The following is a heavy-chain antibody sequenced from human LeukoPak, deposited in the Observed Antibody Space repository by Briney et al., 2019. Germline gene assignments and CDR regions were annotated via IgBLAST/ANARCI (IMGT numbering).Heavy chain of an antibody. CDR1: GYSFTSYW. J-gene: IGHJ6*03. D-gene: IGHD4-17*01. CDR3: ARHPSTVTQSNYYYYMDV. Sequence: PGESLKISCKGSGYSFTSYWIGWVRQMPGKGLEWMGIIYPGDSDTRYSPSFQGQVTISADKSISTAYLRWSSLKASDTAMYYCARHPSTVTQSNYYYYMDVWGKGTTVTVSS. CDR2: IYPGDSDT. V-gene: IGHV5-51*01.